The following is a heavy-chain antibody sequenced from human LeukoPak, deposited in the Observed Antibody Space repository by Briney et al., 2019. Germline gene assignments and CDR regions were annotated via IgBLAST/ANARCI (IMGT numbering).Heavy chain of an antibody. D-gene: IGHD3-22*01. J-gene: IGHJ4*01. V-gene: IGHV1-69*04. CDR3: ARDGYYYGSSGAIDY. Sequence: SVKVSCKASGCTFTSYTISWVRQAPGQGLEWMGRIIPILGIAIYAQKFQGRVTITADKSTSTAYMELSSLRSEDTAVYYCARDGYYYGSSGAIDYWGQGTLVTVSS. CDR2: IIPILGIA. CDR1: GCTFTSYT.